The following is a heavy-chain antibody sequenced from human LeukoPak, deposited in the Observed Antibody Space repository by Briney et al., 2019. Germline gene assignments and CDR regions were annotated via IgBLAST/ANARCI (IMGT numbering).Heavy chain of an antibody. V-gene: IGHV3-21*01. D-gene: IGHD1-26*01. Sequence: PGGSLRLSCAASGFTFSSYSMNWVRQAPGKGLEWVSSISSSSSYIYYADSVKGRFTISRDNAKNSLYLQMNSLRAEDTAVYYCARAGEVGAIPLDYWGQGTLVTVSS. J-gene: IGHJ4*02. CDR2: ISSSSSYI. CDR3: ARAGEVGAIPLDY. CDR1: GFTFSSYS.